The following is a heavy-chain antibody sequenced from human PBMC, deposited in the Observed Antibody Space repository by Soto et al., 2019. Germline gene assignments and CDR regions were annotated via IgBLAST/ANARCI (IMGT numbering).Heavy chain of an antibody. CDR3: ARGDYQYSIDY. CDR1: GDSMTSGDYS. CDR2: IYRTGNT. D-gene: IGHD2-2*01. Sequence: QLQLQESGSRLVKSSQTLSLTCTVSGDSMTSGDYSWSWIRQPPGKGLEWLGYIYRTGNTHYSPYLTSRVSISQDRSKNQFTLELTSVTAADTAVYYCARGDYQYSIDYWGQGTLVTVSS. V-gene: IGHV4-30-2*01. J-gene: IGHJ4*02.